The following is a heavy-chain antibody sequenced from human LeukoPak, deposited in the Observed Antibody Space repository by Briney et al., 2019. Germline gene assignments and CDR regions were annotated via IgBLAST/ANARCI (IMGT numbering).Heavy chain of an antibody. V-gene: IGHV4-59*12. CDR2: ISYSGST. J-gene: IGHJ4*02. Sequence: SETLSLTCTVSGGSISSYYWSWIRQPPGKGLEWIAYISYSGSTYYNPSLKSRVTISVDTSKNQFSLKLSSVTAADTAVYYCARDFVRGYSYGSDYWGQGTLVTVSS. CDR3: ARDFVRGYSYGSDY. D-gene: IGHD5-18*01. CDR1: GGSISSYY.